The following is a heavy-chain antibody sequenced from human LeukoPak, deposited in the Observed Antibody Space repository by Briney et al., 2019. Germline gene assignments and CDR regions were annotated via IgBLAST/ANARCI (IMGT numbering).Heavy chain of an antibody. Sequence: GGSLRLSCVTSGFTFSNYWMTWVRQAPGRRLEWVANIKGDESDEFYVDSVKGRFTISRDNAKNSLYLQMNSLRAEDTAVYYCARRSGSGFGELLGYYYMDVWGKGTTVTVSS. CDR1: GFTFSNYW. V-gene: IGHV3-7*01. D-gene: IGHD3-10*01. CDR3: ARRSGSGFGELLGYYYMDV. CDR2: IKGDESDE. J-gene: IGHJ6*03.